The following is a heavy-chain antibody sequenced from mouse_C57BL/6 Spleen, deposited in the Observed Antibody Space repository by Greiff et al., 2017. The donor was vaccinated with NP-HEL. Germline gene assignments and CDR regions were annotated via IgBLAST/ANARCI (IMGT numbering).Heavy chain of an antibody. J-gene: IGHJ4*01. CDR2: IYHGSGST. D-gene: IGHD2-5*01. CDR1: GYTFTSYW. Sequence: VQLQQPGAELVKPGASVKMSCKASGYTFTSYWITWVKQRPGQGLEWIGDIYHGSGSTNYNEKFKSKATLTVDTASSTAYMQLSSLTSEDSAVYYCARRGSNSYYYAMDYWGQGTSVTVSS. CDR3: ARRGSNSYYYAMDY. V-gene: IGHV1-55*01.